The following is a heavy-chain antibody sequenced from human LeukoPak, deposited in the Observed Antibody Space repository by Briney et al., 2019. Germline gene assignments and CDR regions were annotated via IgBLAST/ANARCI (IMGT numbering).Heavy chain of an antibody. D-gene: IGHD6-13*01. CDR3: AREGPPVFNSSSCDYGMDV. CDR1: GFTFTVAV. V-gene: IGHV3-23*01. CDR2: ISGSGGNS. Sequence: GGSLRLSPADSGFTFTVAVASWVRQAPGKGLEWVSAISGSGGNSYYADSVKGRFTISRDNANNTLYLQINILRAENTPVYYCAREGPPVFNSSSCDYGMDVWGQGTTVTVSS. J-gene: IGHJ6*02.